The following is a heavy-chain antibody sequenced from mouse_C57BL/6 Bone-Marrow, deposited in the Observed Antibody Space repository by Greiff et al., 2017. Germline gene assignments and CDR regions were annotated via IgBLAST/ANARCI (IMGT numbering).Heavy chain of an antibody. CDR2: IDPSDSET. CDR3: AYQGSNDSYAMDY. Sequence: VQLQQPGAELVRPGSSVKLSCKASGYTFTSYWMHWVKQRPIQGLEWIGNIDPSDSETHYNQKFKDKATLTVDTSSSTAYMQLSSRTSEDSAVYYCAYQGSNDSYAMDYWGQGTSVTVSA. CDR1: GYTFTSYW. D-gene: IGHD2-12*01. V-gene: IGHV1-52*01. J-gene: IGHJ4*01.